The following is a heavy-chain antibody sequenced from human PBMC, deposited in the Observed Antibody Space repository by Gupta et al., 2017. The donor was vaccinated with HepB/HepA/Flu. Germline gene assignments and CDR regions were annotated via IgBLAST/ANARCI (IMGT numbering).Heavy chain of an antibody. CDR3: VSPGGYFDY. V-gene: IGHV3-23*01. CDR2: ISNSGGST. CDR1: GFTFSTYA. D-gene: IGHD2-15*01. Sequence: EVQLLESGGTLVQPGGSLRLSCAASGFTFSTYAMTWVRQAPGKGLEWVSVISNSGGSTYYAGSVKGRFTISRDNSKNTLYLQMNSLRAEDTAVYYCVSPGGYFDYWGQGTLVTVSS. J-gene: IGHJ4*02.